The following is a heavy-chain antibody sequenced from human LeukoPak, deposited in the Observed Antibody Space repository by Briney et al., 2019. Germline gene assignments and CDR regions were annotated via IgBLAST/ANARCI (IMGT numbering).Heavy chain of an antibody. CDR2: ISISSSYI. Sequence: GGSLRLSCAASGFTFSRYSMNWVRQAPGKGLEWVSSISISSSYIYYADSVKGRFTISRDNSKNTLYLQMNSLRAEDTAVYYCASDLGGIGWYVAFVISGQGTMVTVSS. J-gene: IGHJ3*02. V-gene: IGHV3-21*01. CDR3: ASDLGGIGWYVAFVI. CDR1: GFTFSRYS. D-gene: IGHD6-19*01.